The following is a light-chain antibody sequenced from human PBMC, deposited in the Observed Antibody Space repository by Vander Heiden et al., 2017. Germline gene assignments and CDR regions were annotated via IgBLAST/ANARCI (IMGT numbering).Light chain of an antibody. Sequence: QAVVTHEPSLTVSPGGTVTLTWGSSTGAITIGHSPYWVQPKPGQDPRILIYDTSNTHSGTPARFSGSLSGGKAALTLSGAQHEDEAEYYCLLSDSGAWVFGGGTKLTVL. J-gene: IGLJ3*02. CDR2: DTS. CDR1: TGAITIGHS. CDR3: LLSDSGAWV. V-gene: IGLV7-46*01.